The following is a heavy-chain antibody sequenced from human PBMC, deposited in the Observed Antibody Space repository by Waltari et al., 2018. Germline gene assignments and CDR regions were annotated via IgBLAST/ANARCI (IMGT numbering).Heavy chain of an antibody. Sequence: QVQLVQSGAEVKKPGASVKVSCKASGYTFTNYDINWVRQATGQGLEWMGWMNPNSGNTGYAQKFQGRVTITRNTSISTAYMDLSSLRSEDTAVYYCARGRRINMVRGVPLLHPYYYMDVWGKGTTVTVSS. J-gene: IGHJ6*03. CDR2: MNPNSGNT. D-gene: IGHD3-10*01. CDR3: ARGRRINMVRGVPLLHPYYYMDV. V-gene: IGHV1-8*03. CDR1: GYTFTNYD.